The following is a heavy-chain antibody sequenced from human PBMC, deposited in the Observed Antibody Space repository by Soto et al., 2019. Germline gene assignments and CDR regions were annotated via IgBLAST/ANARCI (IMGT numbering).Heavy chain of an antibody. CDR2: INPSGGGT. D-gene: IGHD6-19*01. V-gene: IGHV1-46*01. Sequence: GASVKVSCKASGYTFTSYYIHWVRQAPGQGLEWMGIINPSGGGTSYAQKFRGRVTITADESTSTAHMELSSLRSEDTAVYYCASWLKEAGIGGNYYYGMDVWGQGTTVTVSS. CDR3: ASWLKEAGIGGNYYYGMDV. J-gene: IGHJ6*02. CDR1: GYTFTSYY.